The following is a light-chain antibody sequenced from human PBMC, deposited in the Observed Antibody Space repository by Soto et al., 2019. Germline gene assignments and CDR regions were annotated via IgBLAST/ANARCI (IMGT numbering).Light chain of an antibody. CDR2: AAS. CDR1: QSISNY. Sequence: DIQMTQSPSSLSASVGDRVTVTCRASQSISNYLNWYQHKPGKAPKLLIYAASSLQSGVPSRFSGSGSGTDFTLTISNLQPEDFTTYYCQQSYSTPYTFAQGTKLEIK. J-gene: IGKJ2*01. CDR3: QQSYSTPYT. V-gene: IGKV1-39*01.